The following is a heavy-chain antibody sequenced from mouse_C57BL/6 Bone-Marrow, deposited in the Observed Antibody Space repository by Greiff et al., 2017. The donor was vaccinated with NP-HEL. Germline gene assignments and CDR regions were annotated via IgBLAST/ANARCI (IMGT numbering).Heavy chain of an antibody. CDR2: IYPGDGDT. D-gene: IGHD3-2*02. CDR3: ARYSSGYNYFDY. Sequence: VKLVESGPELVKPGASVKISCKASGYAFSSSWMNWVKQRPGKGLEWIGRIYPGDGDTNYNGKFKGKATLTADKSSSTAYMQLSSLTSEDSAVYFCARYSSGYNYFDYWGQGTTLTVSS. V-gene: IGHV1-82*01. CDR1: GYAFSSSW. J-gene: IGHJ2*01.